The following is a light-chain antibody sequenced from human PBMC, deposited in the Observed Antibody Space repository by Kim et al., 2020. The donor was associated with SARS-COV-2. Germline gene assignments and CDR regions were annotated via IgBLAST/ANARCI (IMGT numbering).Light chain of an antibody. CDR1: QGISSY. CDR3: QQYYSYPPLT. CDR2: AAS. J-gene: IGKJ4*01. V-gene: IGKV1-8*01. Sequence: STGDTITIPGRASQGISSYLAWYQQKPGKAPKLLIYAASTLQSGVPSRFSGSGAGTDFTLTISCLQSEDFATYYCQQYYSYPPLTFGGGTKVDIK.